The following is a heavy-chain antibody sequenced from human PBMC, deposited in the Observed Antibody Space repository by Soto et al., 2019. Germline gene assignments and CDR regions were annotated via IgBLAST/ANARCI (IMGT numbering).Heavy chain of an antibody. Sequence: QVQLQESGPGLVKPSETLSLTCTVSGASVSSAGYYWSWIRQPPGKTLEWFGYISYSGSTNYNPSLKSRVTISVDTSKNQFSLMLSSVTAADTALYYCGRYSGSDGWCDPWGQGTLVTVSS. V-gene: IGHV4-61*08. CDR2: ISYSGST. J-gene: IGHJ5*02. D-gene: IGHD1-26*01. CDR3: GRYSGSDGWCDP. CDR1: GASVSSAGYY.